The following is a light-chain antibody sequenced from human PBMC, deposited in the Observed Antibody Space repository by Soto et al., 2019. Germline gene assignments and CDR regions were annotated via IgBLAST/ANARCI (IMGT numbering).Light chain of an antibody. CDR2: EAS. V-gene: IGKV1-5*03. Sequence: DIQMTQSPSILSASVGDRVTITCRASQRISSWLAWYQQKPGKAPKLLIFEASTLESWVPSRFSGSGSGTKFTLSISGLLPDDFATYYCQQYNTYPCPFGQGTKVEIK. CDR1: QRISSW. J-gene: IGKJ1*01. CDR3: QQYNTYPCP.